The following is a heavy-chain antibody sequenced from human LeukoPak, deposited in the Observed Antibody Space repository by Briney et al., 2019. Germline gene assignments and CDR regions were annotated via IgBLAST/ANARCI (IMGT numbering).Heavy chain of an antibody. V-gene: IGHV4-59*08. CDR3: ARLIVGATRSFDY. CDR1: GFTVNSNH. D-gene: IGHD1-26*01. J-gene: IGHJ4*02. Sequence: GSLRLSCAASGFTVNSNHMTWIRQPPGKGLEWIGYIYYSGSTNYNPSLKSRVTISVDTSKNQFSLKLSSVTAADTAVYYCARLIVGATRSFDYWGQGTLVTVSS. CDR2: IYYSGST.